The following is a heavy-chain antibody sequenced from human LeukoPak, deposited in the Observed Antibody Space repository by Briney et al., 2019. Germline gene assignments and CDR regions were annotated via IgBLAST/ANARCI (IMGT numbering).Heavy chain of an antibody. CDR3: ASPSKYYYDSSGYYLDY. CDR1: GFTFSSYS. D-gene: IGHD3-22*01. J-gene: IGHJ4*02. CDR2: ISSSSSTI. V-gene: IGHV3-48*01. Sequence: PGGSLRLSCAASGFTFSSYSMNWVRQAPGKGLEWVSYISSSSSTIYYADSVKGRFTISRDNAKNSLYLQMNSLRAEDTAVYYCASPSKYYYDSSGYYLDYWGQGTLVTVSS.